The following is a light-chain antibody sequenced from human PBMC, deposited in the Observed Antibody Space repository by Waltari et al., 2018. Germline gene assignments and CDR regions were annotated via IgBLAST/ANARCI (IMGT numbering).Light chain of an antibody. CDR3: ASETSTTTLYV. V-gene: IGLV2-14*03. Sequence: HSALTQPASVSGSPGQSITIPCTGTSSDIGFYTFVSWYQQHPGKAPKFMIYHVSKRPSGVSNRFSGSKSGNTASLTISGLQPEDEADYYCASETSTTTLYVFGSGTKVTVL. J-gene: IGLJ1*01. CDR2: HVS. CDR1: SSDIGFYTF.